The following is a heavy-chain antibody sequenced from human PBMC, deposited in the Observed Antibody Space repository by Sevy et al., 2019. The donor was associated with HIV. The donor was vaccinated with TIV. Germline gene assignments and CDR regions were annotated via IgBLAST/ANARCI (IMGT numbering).Heavy chain of an antibody. CDR3: ARPDLSGWYFDF. J-gene: IGHJ4*01. V-gene: IGHV3-48*01. Sequence: GGSLRLSCVASGFTFSSYSMNWVRQAPGKGLEWVSYISSSSDSSRTLYYADSVKGPFSISRDNAKNSVHLQMTSLRAEDTAVYYCARPDLSGWYFDFWGHGTLVTVSS. CDR2: ISSSSDSSRTL. D-gene: IGHD6-19*01. CDR1: GFTFSSYS.